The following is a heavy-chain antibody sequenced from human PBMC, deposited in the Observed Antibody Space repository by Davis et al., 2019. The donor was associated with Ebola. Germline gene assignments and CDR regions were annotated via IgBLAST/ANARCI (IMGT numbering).Heavy chain of an antibody. Sequence: SETLSLTCAVYGGSFSGYYWSWIRQPPGKGLEWIGEINHSGSTNYNPSLKSRVTLSVDTSKNQFSLKLSSVTAADTAVYYCARDLGWNYGYYYYGMDVWGQGTTVTVSS. CDR2: INHSGST. CDR3: ARDLGWNYGYYYYGMDV. D-gene: IGHD1-7*01. J-gene: IGHJ6*02. CDR1: GGSFSGYY. V-gene: IGHV4-34*01.